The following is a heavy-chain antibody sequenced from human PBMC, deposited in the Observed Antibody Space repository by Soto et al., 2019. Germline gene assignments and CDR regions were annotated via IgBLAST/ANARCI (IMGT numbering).Heavy chain of an antibody. V-gene: IGHV3-15*01. D-gene: IGHD1-26*01. CDR1: GFTFSNAW. CDR3: TAQWELLPYYFDY. J-gene: IGHJ4*02. CDR2: IKSKTDGGTT. Sequence: GGSLRLSCAASGFTFSNAWMSWVRQAPGKGLEWVGRIKSKTDGGTTDYAAPVKGRFTISRDDSKNTLYLQMNSLKTEDTAVYYCTAQWELLPYYFDYWGQGTLVTSPQ.